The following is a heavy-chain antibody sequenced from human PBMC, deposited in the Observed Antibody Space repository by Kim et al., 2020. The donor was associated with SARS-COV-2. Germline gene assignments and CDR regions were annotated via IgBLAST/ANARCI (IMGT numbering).Heavy chain of an antibody. V-gene: IGHV3-74*01. J-gene: IGHJ4*02. Sequence: DSVNGRFTISRDNATTTLYLQMNSLRAEDTAVYYCARGLYYYDSSGSPDYWGQGTLVTVSS. D-gene: IGHD3-22*01. CDR3: ARGLYYYDSSGSPDY.